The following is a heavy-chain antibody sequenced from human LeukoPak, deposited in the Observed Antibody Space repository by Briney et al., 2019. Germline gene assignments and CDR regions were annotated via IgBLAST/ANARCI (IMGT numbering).Heavy chain of an antibody. J-gene: IGHJ6*02. CDR1: GGSISSYY. CDR3: ARVGNWAFYYYYYGMDV. Sequence: SETLSLTCTVSGGSISSYYWSWIRQPPGKGLEWIGYIYYSGSTNYNPSLKSRVTISVDTSKNQFSLKLSSVTAADTAVYYCARVGNWAFYYYYYGMDVWGQGTTVTVSS. D-gene: IGHD7-27*01. V-gene: IGHV4-59*01. CDR2: IYYSGST.